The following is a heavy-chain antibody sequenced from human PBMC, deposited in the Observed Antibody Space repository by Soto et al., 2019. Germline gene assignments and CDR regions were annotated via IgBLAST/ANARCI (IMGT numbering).Heavy chain of an antibody. CDR2: ISGSGGST. D-gene: IGHD3-10*01. V-gene: IGHV3-23*01. Sequence: EVQLLESGGGLVQPGGSLRLSCAASGFTFSSYAMSWVHQAPGKGLEWVSAISGSGGSTYYADSVKGRFTISRDNAKNSLYLQMNSLRTEDTAFYYCAKDTGMMVRGGKFDYWGQGTLVTVSS. CDR3: AKDTGMMVRGGKFDY. CDR1: GFTFSSYA. J-gene: IGHJ4*02.